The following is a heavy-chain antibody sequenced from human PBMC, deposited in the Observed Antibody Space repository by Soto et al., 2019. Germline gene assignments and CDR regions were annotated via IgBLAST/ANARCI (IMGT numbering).Heavy chain of an antibody. CDR3: ARSQFASSSSSFDY. V-gene: IGHV3-33*01. CDR1: GFTFSSYG. Sequence: GGSLRLSCAASGFTFSSYGMHWVRQAPGKGLEWVAVIWYDGSNKYYADSVKGRFTISRDNSKNTLYLQMNSLRAEDTAVYYCARSQFASSSSSFDYWGQGTLVTVSS. J-gene: IGHJ4*02. D-gene: IGHD6-6*01. CDR2: IWYDGSNK.